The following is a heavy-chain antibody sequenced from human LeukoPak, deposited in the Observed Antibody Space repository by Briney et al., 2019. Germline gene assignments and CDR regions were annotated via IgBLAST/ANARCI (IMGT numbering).Heavy chain of an antibody. CDR1: GYTFTGYY. Sequence: ASVKVSCKASGYTFTGYYIHWVRQAPGQGLEWMGWINPNSGGTNYAQEFQGRVTMTRDTSISTASMELIRLRSDDTAVYYCAREVLYGSGSYLFDYWGQGTLVTVSS. V-gene: IGHV1-2*02. CDR3: AREVLYGSGSYLFDY. CDR2: INPNSGGT. J-gene: IGHJ4*02. D-gene: IGHD3-10*01.